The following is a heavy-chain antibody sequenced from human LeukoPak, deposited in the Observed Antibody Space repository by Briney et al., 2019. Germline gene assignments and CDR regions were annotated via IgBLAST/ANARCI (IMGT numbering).Heavy chain of an antibody. Sequence: PSETLSLTCTVSGGSISSGDDYWSWIRQPPGKGLEWIGYIYYSGSTYYNPSLKSRVTISVDTSKNQFSLKLSSVTAADTAVYYCARVNWNDVWASDYWGQGTLVTVSS. J-gene: IGHJ4*02. CDR2: IYYSGST. D-gene: IGHD1-1*01. CDR3: ARVNWNDVWASDY. CDR1: GGSISSGDDY. V-gene: IGHV4-30-4*01.